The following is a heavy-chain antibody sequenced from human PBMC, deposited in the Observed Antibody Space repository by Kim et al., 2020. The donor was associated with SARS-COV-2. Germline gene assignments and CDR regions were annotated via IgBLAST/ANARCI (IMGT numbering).Heavy chain of an antibody. CDR2: ISAYNGDT. CDR3: ARDSGQQRYYYYGMDV. V-gene: IGHV1-18*01. J-gene: IGHJ6*02. D-gene: IGHD6-13*01. Sequence: ASVKVSCKASGYTFTNFGIGWARQASGQGLEWMGWISAYNGDTKYAEKFQGRVTLTTDTSTNTAYMEMRGLRSDDTAVYYCARDSGQQRYYYYGMDVWGQGSTVTVSS. CDR1: GYTFTNFG.